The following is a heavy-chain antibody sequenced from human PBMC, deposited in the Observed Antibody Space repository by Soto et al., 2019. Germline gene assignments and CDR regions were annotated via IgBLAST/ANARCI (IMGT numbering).Heavy chain of an antibody. CDR3: ARAVLVTGFDY. CDR2: ISSSSSTI. CDR1: GFTFSSYS. J-gene: IGHJ4*02. D-gene: IGHD2-21*02. Sequence: SLRLSCAASGFTFSSYSMNWVRQAPGKGLEWVSYISSSSSTIYYADSVKGRFTISRESAKHSLYLQMNSLRAEDTAVYYCARAVLVTGFDYWGQGTLVTVSS. V-gene: IGHV3-48*01.